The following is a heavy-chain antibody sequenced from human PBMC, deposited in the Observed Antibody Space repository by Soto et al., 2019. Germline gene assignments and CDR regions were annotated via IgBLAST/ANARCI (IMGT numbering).Heavy chain of an antibody. CDR2: INPSGGST. V-gene: IGHV1-46*01. Sequence: ASVKVSCKASGYSLTSYYMHWVRQAPGQGLEWMGIINPSGGSTSYAQKFQGRVTMTADKSTSTAYMELSSLRSEDTAVYYCARETTVSGFDIWGQGTMVTVSS. CDR3: ARETTVSGFDI. CDR1: GYSLTSYY. D-gene: IGHD4-17*01. J-gene: IGHJ3*02.